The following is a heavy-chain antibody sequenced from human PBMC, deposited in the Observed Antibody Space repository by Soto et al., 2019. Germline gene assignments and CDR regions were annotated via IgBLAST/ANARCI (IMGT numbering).Heavy chain of an antibody. CDR2: INSDGSNT. Sequence: EVQLVESGGGLVQPGGSLRLSCAASGFTFSSFWMHWFRQAPGEGLVWVSRINSDGSNTNYADSVKGRFTISRDNAKNTQYLQMNSLRAEYTDVYYCTRGGVPAAMSYWGQGTLFTFSS. CDR3: TRGGVPAAMSY. D-gene: IGHD2-2*01. J-gene: IGHJ4*02. V-gene: IGHV3-74*01. CDR1: GFTFSSFW.